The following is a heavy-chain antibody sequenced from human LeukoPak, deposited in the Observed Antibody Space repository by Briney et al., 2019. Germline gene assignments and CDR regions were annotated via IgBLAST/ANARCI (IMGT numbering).Heavy chain of an antibody. CDR3: ASGPYPAAGTDHQFDY. J-gene: IGHJ4*02. Sequence: KPSETLSLTCTVSGASISSCYWSWSRQPPGKGLEWIGYIYYSGSTNYNPSLKSRVTISVDTSKNQFSLKLSSVTAADTAVYYCASGPYPAAGTDHQFDYWGQGTLVTVSS. V-gene: IGHV4-59*01. D-gene: IGHD6-13*01. CDR2: IYYSGST. CDR1: GASISSCY.